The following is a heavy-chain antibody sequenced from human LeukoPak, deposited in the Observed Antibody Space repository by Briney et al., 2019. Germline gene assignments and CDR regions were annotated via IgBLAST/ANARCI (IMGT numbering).Heavy chain of an antibody. J-gene: IGHJ4*02. CDR2: IYTSGRT. CDR1: GGSLSSGSYY. CDR3: ARAGGYDFLSGYCLDY. V-gene: IGHV4-61*02. Sequence: KPSETLSLTCTVSGGSLSSGSYYWSWIRQPAGKGLEWSGRIYTSGRTNYNPSLKSRVTISVETSKNKFSLKLSAVTDADTAVYYCARAGGYDFLSGYCLDYWGQGTLVTVSS. D-gene: IGHD3-3*01.